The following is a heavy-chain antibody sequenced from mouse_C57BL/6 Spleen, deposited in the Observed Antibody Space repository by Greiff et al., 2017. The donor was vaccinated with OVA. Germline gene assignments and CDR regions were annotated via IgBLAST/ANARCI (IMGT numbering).Heavy chain of an antibody. Sequence: QVQLQQPGAELVKPGASVKMSCKASGYTFTSYWITWVKQRPGQGLEWIGDIYPGSGSTTYNEKFKSKATLTVDTSSSTAYRQLSSLTSEDSAVYYCARYGYDEGYYFDYRGQSTTLTVST. CDR2: IYPGSGST. CDR3: ARYGYDEGYYFDY. CDR1: GYTFTSYW. J-gene: IGHJ2*01. V-gene: IGHV1-55*01. D-gene: IGHD2-2*01.